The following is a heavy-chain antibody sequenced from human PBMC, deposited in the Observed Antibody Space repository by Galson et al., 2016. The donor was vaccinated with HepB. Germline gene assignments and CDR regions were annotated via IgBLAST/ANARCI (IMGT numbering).Heavy chain of an antibody. V-gene: IGHV4-30-4*01. CDR1: GGSITIGDFY. CDR2: VYYNGDT. J-gene: IGHJ3*02. D-gene: IGHD3-22*01. Sequence: TLSLTCDVSGGSITIGDFYWNWISQPPGKGLQWIGYVYYNGDTNYNPSLKSRLTISVDTSKNQFSLNLTSVTAADTAVYFCTRACRYYGNSGSCPFDTWGQGTMVTVSS. CDR3: TRACRYYGNSGSCPFDT.